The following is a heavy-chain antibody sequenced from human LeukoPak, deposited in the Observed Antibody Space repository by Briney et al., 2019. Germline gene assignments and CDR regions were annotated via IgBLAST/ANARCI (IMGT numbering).Heavy chain of an antibody. CDR2: IYTSGTT. Sequence: SQTLSLTCTVSGGSINSGAYYWSWIRQPAGKGLERIGRIYTSGTTNYNPSLKSRLTISTDTSKNQFSLKLSSVTAADTAVYYCARDHPHYYYDTSGYYDYWGQGILVTVSS. CDR3: ARDHPHYYYDTSGYYDY. J-gene: IGHJ4*02. D-gene: IGHD3-22*01. CDR1: GGSINSGAYY. V-gene: IGHV4-61*02.